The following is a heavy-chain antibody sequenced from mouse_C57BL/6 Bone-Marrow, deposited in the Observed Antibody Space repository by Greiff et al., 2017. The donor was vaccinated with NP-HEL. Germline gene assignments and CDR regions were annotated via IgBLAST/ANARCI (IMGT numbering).Heavy chain of an antibody. Sequence: VQLQESGAELARPGASVKLSCKASGYTFTSYGISWVKQRTGQGLEWIGEIYPRSGNTYYNEKFKGKATLTADKSSSTAYMELRSLTSEDSAVYFCARSDGYYDAMDYWGQGTSVTVSS. D-gene: IGHD2-3*01. CDR3: ARSDGYYDAMDY. CDR2: IYPRSGNT. J-gene: IGHJ4*01. V-gene: IGHV1-81*01. CDR1: GYTFTSYG.